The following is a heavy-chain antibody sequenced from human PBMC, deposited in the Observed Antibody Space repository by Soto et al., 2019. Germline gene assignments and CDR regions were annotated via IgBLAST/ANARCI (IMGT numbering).Heavy chain of an antibody. CDR1: GFTFTNYA. V-gene: IGHV3-30*04. CDR2: ISFDASKK. D-gene: IGHD5-12*01. Sequence: QVQLVESGGGVVQPGRSLRVSCEASGFTFTNYAMHWVRQAPGKGLEWVAVISFDASKKYYADSVRGRFTISRDNSRNTLYLQMISLRPQDTGLYYRVRGADIVDSPEGDYSNGVDIWGQGTTVTVSS. J-gene: IGHJ6*02. CDR3: VRGADIVDSPEGDYSNGVDI.